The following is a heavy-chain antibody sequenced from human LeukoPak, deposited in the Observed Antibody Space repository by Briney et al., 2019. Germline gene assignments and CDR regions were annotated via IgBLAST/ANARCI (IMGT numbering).Heavy chain of an antibody. CDR1: GFTFSTYI. Sequence: PGRSLRLSYAASGFTFSTYIMHWVRQAPGKGLEWVAVISYDGAIKYYADSVKGRFTNSRDNSKNTLYLQMNTLRGEDTAMYYCARGDTGSRWPNFDYWGQGTLVTVSS. CDR2: ISYDGAIK. J-gene: IGHJ4*02. D-gene: IGHD6-13*01. V-gene: IGHV3-30*04. CDR3: ARGDTGSRWPNFDY.